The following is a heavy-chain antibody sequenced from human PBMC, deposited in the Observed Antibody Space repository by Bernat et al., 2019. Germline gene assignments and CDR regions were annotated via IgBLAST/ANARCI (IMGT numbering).Heavy chain of an antibody. D-gene: IGHD3-10*01. CDR1: GFSFSSYG. J-gene: IGHJ6*02. CDR2: ISYDGSNK. Sequence: VQLVESGGGLVQPGGSLRLSCAASGFSFSSYGMHWVRQAPGKGLEWVAVISYDGSNKYYADSVKGRFTISRDNSKNTLYLQMNSLRAEDTAVYYCAKVLVVREYYYGMDVWGQGTTVTVSS. V-gene: IGHV3-30*18. CDR3: AKVLVVREYYYGMDV.